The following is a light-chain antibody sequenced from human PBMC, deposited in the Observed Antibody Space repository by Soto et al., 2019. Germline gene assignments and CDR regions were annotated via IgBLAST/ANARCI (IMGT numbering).Light chain of an antibody. CDR3: QQYNNWPAMYT. V-gene: IGKV3-15*01. CDR1: QSISHN. CDR2: GAS. J-gene: IGKJ2*01. Sequence: EMVMTQSPVTLSVSPGGRATLSCRASQSISHNLAWYQQKPGQAPRLLIYGASVRATGIPSRFNGSGSGTDFTLTISSLQSEDFAIYYCQQYNNWPAMYTFGQGTRLDIK.